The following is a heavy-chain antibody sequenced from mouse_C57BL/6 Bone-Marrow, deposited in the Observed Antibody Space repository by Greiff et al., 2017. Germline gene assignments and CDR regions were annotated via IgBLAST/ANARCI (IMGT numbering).Heavy chain of an antibody. J-gene: IGHJ2*01. Sequence: QVQLQQPGAELVRPGSSVKLSCKASGYTFTSYWMHWVKQRPIQGLEWIGNIDPSDSDTHYNQKFKDKATLTVDKSSSTAYMQLSSLTSEDSAVYYCARLDYYGSCVDYWGQGTTLTVSS. CDR3: ARLDYYGSCVDY. D-gene: IGHD1-1*01. CDR2: IDPSDSDT. CDR1: GYTFTSYW. V-gene: IGHV1-52*01.